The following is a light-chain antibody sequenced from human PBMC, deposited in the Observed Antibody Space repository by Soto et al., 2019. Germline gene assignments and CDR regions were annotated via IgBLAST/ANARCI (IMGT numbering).Light chain of an antibody. CDR3: QQFNSYPIT. CDR2: DVS. CDR1: QDIRGA. J-gene: IGKJ5*01. V-gene: IGKV1-13*02. Sequence: AIQVTQYPSSLSASVGDRVTITCRPSQDIRGALAWYQQKPGKAPKLLIYDVSTLESGVPSRFSGSGSGTEFTLTISSLQPEDFGTYYCQQFNSYPITFGHGTRLEIK.